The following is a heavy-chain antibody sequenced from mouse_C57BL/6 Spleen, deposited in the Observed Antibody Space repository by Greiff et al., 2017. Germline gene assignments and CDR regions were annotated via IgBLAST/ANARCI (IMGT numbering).Heavy chain of an antibody. J-gene: IGHJ4*01. V-gene: IGHV1-82*01. CDR3: ARNYGSSYTAMDY. CDR1: GYAFSSSW. D-gene: IGHD1-1*01. CDR2: IYPGDGDT. Sequence: VQLQQSGPELVKPGASVKISCKASGYAFSSSWMNWVKQRPGKGLEWIGRIYPGDGDTNYNGKFKGKATLTADKSSSTAYMPLSSLTSEDSAVYFFARNYGSSYTAMDYWGQGTSVTVSS.